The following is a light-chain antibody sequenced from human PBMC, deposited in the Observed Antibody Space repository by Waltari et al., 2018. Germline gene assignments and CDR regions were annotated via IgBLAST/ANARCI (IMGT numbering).Light chain of an antibody. J-gene: IGKJ1*01. CDR3: QHYVRLPAT. V-gene: IGKV3-20*01. CDR2: GAS. Sequence: EIVLTQSPGNLSLSPGERATLSCRASQSVRGSLAGYQQNAGQAPSLLIYGASSRATGIPDRFSGSGSGTDFSLTISRLEPEDFAVYYCQHYVRLPATFGQGTKVEI. CDR1: QSVRGS.